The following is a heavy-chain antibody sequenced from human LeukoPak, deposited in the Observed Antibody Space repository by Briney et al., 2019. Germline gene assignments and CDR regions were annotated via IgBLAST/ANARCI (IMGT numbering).Heavy chain of an antibody. V-gene: IGHV1-3*04. Sequence: ASVKVSCKASGYIFTSYTIHWVRQAPGQRLEWMGWINTGNGNTKYSQKFQGRVTITRDTSASTTYMELSRLRSDDTAVYYCARAAVDLDAFDIWGQGTMVTVSS. CDR1: GYIFTSYT. CDR3: ARAAVDLDAFDI. D-gene: IGHD3/OR15-3a*01. CDR2: INTGNGNT. J-gene: IGHJ3*02.